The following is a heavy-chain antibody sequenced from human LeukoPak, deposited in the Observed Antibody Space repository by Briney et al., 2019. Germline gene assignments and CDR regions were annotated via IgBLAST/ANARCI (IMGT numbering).Heavy chain of an antibody. CDR1: GFTFSSYS. CDR2: ISSSSYI. J-gene: IGHJ4*02. V-gene: IGHV3-21*04. D-gene: IGHD2-2*01. CDR3: ARRPQEYQQLDY. Sequence: PGGSLRLSCAASGFTFSSYSMNWVRQAPGKGLEWVSSISSSSYIYYADSVKGRFTISRDNAKNSLYLQMNSLRAEDTAVYYCARRPQEYQQLDYWGQGTLVTVSS.